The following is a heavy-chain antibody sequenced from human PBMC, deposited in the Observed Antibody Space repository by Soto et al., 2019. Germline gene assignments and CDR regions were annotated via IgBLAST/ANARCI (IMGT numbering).Heavy chain of an antibody. CDR1: GGTFSSYA. CDR2: IIPIFGTA. V-gene: IGHV1-69*01. J-gene: IGHJ6*02. D-gene: IGHD2-15*01. CDR3: ARSQGGSSSLDIYYYYYYGMDV. Sequence: QVQLVQSGAEVKKPGSSVKVSCKAPGGTFSSYAISWVRQAPGQGLEWMGGIIPIFGTAKYAQKFQGRVTITADESMSTGHMELSSLRSEDTAVYYCARSQGGSSSLDIYYYYYYGMDVWGQGTTVTVSS.